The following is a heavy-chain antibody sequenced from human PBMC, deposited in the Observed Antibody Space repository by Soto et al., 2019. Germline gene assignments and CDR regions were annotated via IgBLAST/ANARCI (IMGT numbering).Heavy chain of an antibody. V-gene: IGHV1-69*01. Sequence: QVQLVQSGADVKKPGSSVKVSCKTSGGPFGSSAISWVRQAPAQGLEWMGEIIPVFDKANYAQNFQGRLTITADEPTGTVFRQLSSLRSEDTAVYFCARLRRDWGDAFDLWGLGTVVTVSS. CDR2: IIPVFDKA. J-gene: IGHJ3*01. CDR3: ARLRRDWGDAFDL. D-gene: IGHD3-16*01. CDR1: GGPFGSSA.